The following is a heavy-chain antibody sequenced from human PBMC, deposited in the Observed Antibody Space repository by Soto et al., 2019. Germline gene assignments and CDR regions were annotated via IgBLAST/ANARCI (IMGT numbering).Heavy chain of an antibody. Sequence: QVQLVQSGAEVKKPGASVKVSCKASGYTFTGYYMHWVRQAPGQGLEWMGWINPNSGGTNYAQKFQGWVTMTRDTSISTAYMELSRLRSDDTAVYDCARDQDCSSTSCYFELDYWGQGTLVTVSS. CDR1: GYTFTGYY. J-gene: IGHJ4*02. CDR3: ARDQDCSSTSCYFELDY. V-gene: IGHV1-2*04. CDR2: INPNSGGT. D-gene: IGHD2-2*01.